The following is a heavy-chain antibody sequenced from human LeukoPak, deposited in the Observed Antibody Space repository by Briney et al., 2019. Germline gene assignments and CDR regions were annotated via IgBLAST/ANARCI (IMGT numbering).Heavy chain of an antibody. D-gene: IGHD6-19*01. CDR1: GYTFTSYY. CDR2: INPSGGST. Sequence: ASVKVSCKASGYTFTSYYMHWVRQAPGQALEWMGIINPSGGSTSYAQKFQGRVTMTRDTSTSTVYMELSSLRSEDTAVYYCAALAVAGPFDYWGQGTLVTVSS. V-gene: IGHV1-46*01. J-gene: IGHJ4*02. CDR3: AALAVAGPFDY.